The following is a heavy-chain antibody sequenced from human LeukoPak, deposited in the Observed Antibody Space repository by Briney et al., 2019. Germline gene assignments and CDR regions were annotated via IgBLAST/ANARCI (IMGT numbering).Heavy chain of an antibody. CDR2: INAGNGNT. CDR1: GYTFTSYA. J-gene: IGHJ5*02. D-gene: IGHD3-3*01. CDR3: ARVTLWSGYYSFDP. V-gene: IGHV1-3*01. Sequence: ASVKVSCKASGYTFTSYAMHWVRQAPGRRLEWMGRINAGNGNTKYSQKFQGRVTITRDTSASTAYMELSSLRSEDTAVYYCARVTLWSGYYSFDPWGQGTLVTVSS.